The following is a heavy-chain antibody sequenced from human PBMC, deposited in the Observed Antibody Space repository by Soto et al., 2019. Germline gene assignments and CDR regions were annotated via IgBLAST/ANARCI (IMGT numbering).Heavy chain of an antibody. V-gene: IGHV3-9*01. CDR1: GFIFDDFA. Sequence: DAQLVESGGGLVQPGRSPRLSCAGSGFIFDDFAIHWVRQAPGKGLEWVSGISWNSDSIGYADSVKGRFTISRDNAKNSLYLQMNSLRVEDTALYYCTKVGGLYDFWSGPLHFDLWGQGTLVTVSS. J-gene: IGHJ4*02. D-gene: IGHD3-3*01. CDR3: TKVGGLYDFWSGPLHFDL. CDR2: ISWNSDSI.